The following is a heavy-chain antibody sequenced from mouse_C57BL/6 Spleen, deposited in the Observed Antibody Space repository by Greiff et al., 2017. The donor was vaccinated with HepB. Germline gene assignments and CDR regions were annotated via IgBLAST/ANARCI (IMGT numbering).Heavy chain of an antibody. V-gene: IGHV1-82*01. Sequence: LQESGPELVKPGASVKISCKASGYAFSSSWMNWVKQRPGKGLEWIGRIYPGDGDTNYNGKFKGKATLTADKSSSTDYMQLSSLTSEDSAVYFCAREGGSSYGFAYWGQGTLVTVSA. CDR2: IYPGDGDT. D-gene: IGHD1-1*01. J-gene: IGHJ3*01. CDR3: AREGGSSYGFAY. CDR1: GYAFSSSW.